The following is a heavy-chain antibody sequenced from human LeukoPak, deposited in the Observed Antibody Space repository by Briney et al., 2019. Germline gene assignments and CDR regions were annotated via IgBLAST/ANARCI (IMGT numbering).Heavy chain of an antibody. CDR1: GGTFSSYA. J-gene: IGHJ6*03. CDR3: ARGRRNLYYYYMDV. CDR2: IIPIFGTA. V-gene: IGHV1-69*06. D-gene: IGHD1-14*01. Sequence: ASVKVSCKASGGTFSSYAISWVRQAPGQGLEWMGGIIPIFGTANYAQKFQGRVTITADKSTSTAYMELSSLRSEDTAVYYCARGRRNLYYYYMDVWGKGTTVTVSS.